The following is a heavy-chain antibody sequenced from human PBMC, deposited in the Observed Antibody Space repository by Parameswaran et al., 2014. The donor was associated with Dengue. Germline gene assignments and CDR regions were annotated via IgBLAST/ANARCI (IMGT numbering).Heavy chain of an antibody. CDR2: IYYSGST. CDR3: ARDAGDDYIYYYYYMDV. D-gene: IGHD4-11*01. Sequence: WIRQPPGKGLEWIGSIYYSGSTYYNPSLKSRVTISVDTSKNQFSLKLSSVTAADTAVYYCARDAGDDYIYYYYYMDVWGKGTTVTVSS. V-gene: IGHV4-39*07. J-gene: IGHJ6*03.